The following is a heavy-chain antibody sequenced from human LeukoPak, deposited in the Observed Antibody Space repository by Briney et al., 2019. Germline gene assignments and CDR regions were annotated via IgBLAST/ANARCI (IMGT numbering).Heavy chain of an antibody. V-gene: IGHV3-7*01. CDR1: GLTFSSYW. CDR2: IKQDGTDK. J-gene: IGHJ4*02. Sequence: GGSLRLSCAASGLTFSSYWMTWVRQAPGKGLEWVANIKQDGTDKYYVDSVKGRFTISRDNAKNSLFLQLGSLRGDDTAVYYCARASMGGRDYHLDSWGQGTLVTVSS. CDR3: ARASMGGRDYHLDS. D-gene: IGHD4/OR15-4a*01.